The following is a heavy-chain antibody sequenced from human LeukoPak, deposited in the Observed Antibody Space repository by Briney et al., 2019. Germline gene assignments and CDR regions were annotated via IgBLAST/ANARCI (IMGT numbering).Heavy chain of an antibody. CDR1: GYTFTGYY. CDR3: ARVHYGVVPAAGKPYYYYYMDV. J-gene: IGHJ6*03. Sequence: ASVKVSCKASGYTFTGYYVHWVRQAPGQGLEWMGWINPYGGDTNYAQKFQGRVTMTRDTSISTAYMELSSLRSEDTAVYYCARVHYGVVPAAGKPYYYYYMDVWGKGTTVTVSS. V-gene: IGHV1-2*02. D-gene: IGHD2-2*01. CDR2: INPYGGDT.